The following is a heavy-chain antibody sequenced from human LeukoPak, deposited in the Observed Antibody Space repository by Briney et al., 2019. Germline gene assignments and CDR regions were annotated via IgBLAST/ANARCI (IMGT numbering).Heavy chain of an antibody. J-gene: IGHJ5*02. CDR3: ARGGWWDNWNRLGP. V-gene: IGHV4-30-2*01. CDR2: IYHSGST. CDR1: GGSISSGGYS. D-gene: IGHD1-1*01. Sequence: PSETLSLTCTVSGGSISSGGYSWSWIRQPPGKGLEWIGYIYHSGSTYYNPSLKSRVTISVDRSKNQFSLKLTSVTAADTAVYYCARGGWWDNWNRLGPWGQGTLVTVSS.